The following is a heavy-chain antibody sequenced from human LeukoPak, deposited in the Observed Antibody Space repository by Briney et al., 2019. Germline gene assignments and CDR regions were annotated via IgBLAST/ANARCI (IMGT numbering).Heavy chain of an antibody. J-gene: IGHJ4*02. CDR2: ISSSGSAI. Sequence: GGSLRLSCAASGFXFSSYEINWVRQAPGKGLEWLSYISSSGSAIYYADSVKGRFTISRDNAKNSLYLQMNSLRAEDTAVYYCAKGGYFYDSSDAYWGQGTLVTVSS. V-gene: IGHV3-48*03. D-gene: IGHD3-22*01. CDR3: AKGGYFYDSSDAY. CDR1: GFXFSSYE.